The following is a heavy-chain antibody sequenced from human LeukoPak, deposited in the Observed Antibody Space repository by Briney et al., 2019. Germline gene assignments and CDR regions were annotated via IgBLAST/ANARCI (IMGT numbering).Heavy chain of an antibody. CDR3: ARVYRLLDF. J-gene: IGHJ4*02. Sequence: GGSLRLSCTASGFTFGDYCMTWIRQAPGKGLEWISYIGTSGNDLYYADSVKGRFTTSRDDAKNSLYLEMRSLRDEDTAVYYCARVYRLLDFWGQGTLVTVSS. D-gene: IGHD2-2*01. V-gene: IGHV3-11*01. CDR2: IGTSGNDL. CDR1: GFTFGDYC.